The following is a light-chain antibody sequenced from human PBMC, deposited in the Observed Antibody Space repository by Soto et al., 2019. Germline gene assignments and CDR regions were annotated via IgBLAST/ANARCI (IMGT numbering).Light chain of an antibody. Sequence: EIVLTQSPGTLSLSPGERVTLSCRASQSISSNYLAWYQQKPGQAPRLLIYGASSRATGIPDRFSGSGSGTDFTLTISRLEPEDFAVYYCQQYGSSQWTFGQGTKVDI. CDR3: QQYGSSQWT. V-gene: IGKV3-20*01. CDR1: QSISSNY. J-gene: IGKJ1*01. CDR2: GAS.